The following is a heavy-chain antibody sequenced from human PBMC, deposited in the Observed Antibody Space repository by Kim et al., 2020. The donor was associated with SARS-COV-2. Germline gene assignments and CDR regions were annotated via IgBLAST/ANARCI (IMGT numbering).Heavy chain of an antibody. D-gene: IGHD6-25*01. V-gene: IGHV4-59*01. Sequence: SETLSLTCTVSGGSISNYYWSWIRQPPGKGLEWIGHVYYNGNTKYNPSLSSRVIILVDTSKNQFSLHLSSVTAVDTAVYYCARGSDCPPPRNAFGIWGPGTMVAVSS. CDR3: ARGSDCPPPRNAFGI. J-gene: IGHJ3*02. CDR2: VYYNGNT. CDR1: GGSISNYY.